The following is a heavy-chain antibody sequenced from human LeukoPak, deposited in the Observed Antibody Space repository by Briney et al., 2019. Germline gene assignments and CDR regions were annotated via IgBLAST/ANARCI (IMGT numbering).Heavy chain of an antibody. V-gene: IGHV3-21*01. CDR2: ISSSSSYT. J-gene: IGHJ4*02. CDR3: ASLPYGDYGFDY. Sequence: GGSLRLSCAASGFTFSSYSMNWVRQAPGQGLEWVSSISSSSSYTYYADSVKGRFTISRDNAKNSLYLQMNSLRAEDTAVYYCASLPYGDYGFDYWGQGTLVTVSS. CDR1: GFTFSSYS. D-gene: IGHD4-17*01.